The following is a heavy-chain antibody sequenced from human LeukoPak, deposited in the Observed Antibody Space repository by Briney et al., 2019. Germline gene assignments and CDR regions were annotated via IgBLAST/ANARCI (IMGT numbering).Heavy chain of an antibody. J-gene: IGHJ5*02. Sequence: ASVKRSCKASGYTFTSYAMHWVREAPGQRLEWMGWINPNSGGTNYAQKFQGRVTMTTDTSMSTAYMELSRLTSDDTAVYYCARAGGRSWFDPWGQGTLVTVSS. CDR1: GYTFTSYA. CDR2: INPNSGGT. CDR3: ARAGGRSWFDP. V-gene: IGHV1-2*02.